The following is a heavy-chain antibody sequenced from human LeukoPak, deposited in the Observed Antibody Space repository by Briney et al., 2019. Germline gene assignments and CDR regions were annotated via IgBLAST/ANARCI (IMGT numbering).Heavy chain of an antibody. Sequence: SETLSLTCTVSGGSISSYYWSWIRQPPGKGLEWIGYIYYSGSTNYNPSLKSRVTISVDTSKNQFSLKLSSVTAADTAVYYCARHLMGYYRDAFDIWGQGTMATVSS. CDR3: ARHLMGYYRDAFDI. D-gene: IGHD3-3*01. V-gene: IGHV4-59*08. CDR1: GGSISSYY. J-gene: IGHJ3*02. CDR2: IYYSGST.